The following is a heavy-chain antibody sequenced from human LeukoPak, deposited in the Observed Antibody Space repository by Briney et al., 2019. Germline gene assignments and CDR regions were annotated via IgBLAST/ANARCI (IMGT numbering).Heavy chain of an antibody. CDR3: ARATVSSSYYWFDP. J-gene: IGHJ5*02. V-gene: IGHV4-39*07. CDR2: IYYSGST. D-gene: IGHD6-6*01. Sequence: PSETLSLTCTVSGGSISSSSYYWGWIRQPPGKGLEWIGSIYYSGSTYYNPSLKSRVTISVDTSKNQFSLKLSSVTAADTAVYYCARATVSSSYYWFDPWGQGTLVTVSS. CDR1: GGSISSSSYY.